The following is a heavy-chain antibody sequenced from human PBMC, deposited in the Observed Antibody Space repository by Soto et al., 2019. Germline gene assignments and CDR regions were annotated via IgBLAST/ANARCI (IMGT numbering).Heavy chain of an antibody. D-gene: IGHD2-21*02. CDR1: GGSVSSSSNF. CDR3: ARRRTRGVTTKAWYFDL. CDR2: LYYSGST. V-gene: IGHV4-39*01. Sequence: QLQLQESGPGLVKPSETLSLTCTVSGGSVSSSSNFWGWIRQPPGKGLEWIGNLYYSGSTHYNPSLKSRVKISEDTSRNQFSLRLRSVTAADTAVYYCARRRTRGVTTKAWYFDLWGRGTLVTVSS. J-gene: IGHJ2*01.